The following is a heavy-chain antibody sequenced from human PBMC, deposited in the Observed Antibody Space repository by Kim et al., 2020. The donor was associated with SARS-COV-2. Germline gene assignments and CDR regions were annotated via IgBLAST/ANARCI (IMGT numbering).Heavy chain of an antibody. CDR3: AKPLLLTSSGKDAFDY. V-gene: IGHV3-23*01. D-gene: IGHD3-9*01. CDR1: GFSFSTYT. Sequence: GGSLRLSCAASGFSFSTYTMTWVRQSPGKGLEWVAGISGIGSNTFYADSVKGRFTISRDNSNNTLFLHMNNLRGDDTALYYCAKPLLLTSSGKDAFDYWGQGTLVTVSS. J-gene: IGHJ4*02. CDR2: ISGIGSNT.